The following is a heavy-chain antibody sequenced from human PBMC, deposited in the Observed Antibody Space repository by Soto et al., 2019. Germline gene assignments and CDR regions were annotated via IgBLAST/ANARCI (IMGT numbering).Heavy chain of an antibody. CDR2: IIPIFGTA. V-gene: IGHV1-69*13. CDR1: GVPSSSYA. Sequence: SVKVSCKASGVPSSSYALSWVRQAPGQGLEWMGGIIPIFGTANYAQKFQGRVTITADESTSTAYMELSRLTSEDMAMYYCARGSHSPGIAVAGYYYWGQGTLVTVS. D-gene: IGHD6-19*01. CDR3: ARGSHSPGIAVAGYYY. J-gene: IGHJ4*02.